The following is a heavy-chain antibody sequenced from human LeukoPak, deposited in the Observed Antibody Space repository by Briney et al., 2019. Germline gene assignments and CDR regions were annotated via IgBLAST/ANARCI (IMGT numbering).Heavy chain of an antibody. CDR3: ARDSFEGGYYYNLDV. CDR1: GGSISSSSYY. J-gene: IGHJ6*03. D-gene: IGHD3-16*01. Sequence: SETLSLTCTVSGGSISSSSYYWGWIRQPPGKGLEWIGSIYYSGSTYYNPSLKSRVIISVDTSKNQFSLKLNSVTAADTAVYYCARDSFEGGYYYNLDVWGKGTTVTVSS. CDR2: IYYSGST. V-gene: IGHV4-39*07.